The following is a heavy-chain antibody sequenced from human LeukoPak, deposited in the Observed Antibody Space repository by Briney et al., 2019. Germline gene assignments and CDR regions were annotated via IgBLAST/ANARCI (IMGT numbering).Heavy chain of an antibody. CDR1: GGSIRSSH. CDR3: AKAAGYSTIYWFDP. Sequence: PPETLSLTCPVSGGSIRSSHWSWIRQPPGKGLEFIGSIYYSGTSNYNPSLKSRVTMSVDTSINQFSLKLNSVTAADTAVYYCAKAAGYSTIYWFDPWGQGTLVSVSS. V-gene: IGHV4-59*01. CDR2: IYYSGTS. J-gene: IGHJ5*02. D-gene: IGHD6-13*01.